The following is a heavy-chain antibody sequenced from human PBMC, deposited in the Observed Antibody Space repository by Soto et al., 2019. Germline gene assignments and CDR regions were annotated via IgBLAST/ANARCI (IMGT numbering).Heavy chain of an antibody. CDR2: ILNDGSNR. V-gene: IGHV3-33*01. J-gene: IGHJ6*02. D-gene: IGHD3-10*01. Sequence: QVQLVESGGGVVQPGRSLTLSCAASGFTFSNYGMHWVRQAPGKGLEWVAVILNDGSNRYYADSVKDRFTISRDNSKNTLYLQMNSLRAEDTAVYYCARDDEYSGNGMDVWGQGTTVTVS. CDR3: ARDDEYSGNGMDV. CDR1: GFTFSNYG.